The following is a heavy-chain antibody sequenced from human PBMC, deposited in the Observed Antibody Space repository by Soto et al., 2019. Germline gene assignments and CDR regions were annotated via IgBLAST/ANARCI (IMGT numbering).Heavy chain of an antibody. D-gene: IGHD3-10*01. Sequence: SETLSLTCAVSGGAISSGGYYCSWISQHPGKGLEWIGYIYYSGSTYYNPSLKSRVTISVDTSKNQFSLKLSSVTAADTAVYYCATGAIIGGSGSYYNVRWFDPWGQGTLVTVSS. V-gene: IGHV4-31*11. CDR3: ATGAIIGGSGSYYNVRWFDP. CDR2: IYYSGST. J-gene: IGHJ5*02. CDR1: GGAISSGGYY.